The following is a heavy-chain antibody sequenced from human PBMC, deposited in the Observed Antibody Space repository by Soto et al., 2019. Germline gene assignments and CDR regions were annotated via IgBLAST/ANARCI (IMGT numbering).Heavy chain of an antibody. CDR2: ILHDGNNK. Sequence: QVQLVESGGGVVQPGRSLRLSCAASGFTFSNYIMHWVRQAPGNGLEWVAMILHDGNNKYYADSVKGRFTISRDNSKNTLYLQMNSLRTEDTAIYYCARDDEDGSYCDLGYWGQGTLVTVSS. D-gene: IGHD3-10*01. CDR3: ARDDEDGSYCDLGY. V-gene: IGHV3-30-3*01. J-gene: IGHJ4*02. CDR1: GFTFSNYI.